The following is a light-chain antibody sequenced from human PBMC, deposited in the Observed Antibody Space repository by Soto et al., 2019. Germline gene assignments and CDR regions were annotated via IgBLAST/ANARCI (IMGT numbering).Light chain of an antibody. CDR2: GAS. Sequence: EIVLTQSPGTLSLSPGERATLSCSASQSVSTNLAWYQQKPGQAPRLLIYGASTRATGSPARFSGSGSGTEFTLTISSLQSEDFAVYFCQQYNNWPTLTFGPGTKVDIK. J-gene: IGKJ3*01. CDR1: QSVSTN. V-gene: IGKV3-15*01. CDR3: QQYNNWPTLT.